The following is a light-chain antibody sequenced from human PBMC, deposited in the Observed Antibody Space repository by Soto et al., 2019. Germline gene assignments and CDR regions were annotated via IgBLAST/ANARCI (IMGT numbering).Light chain of an antibody. Sequence: QAVVTQPPSVSGAPGQRVTISCTGSSSNIGADYDVHWYRQLPGTAPKLLIYVNNNRPSGVPDRFSGSKSGTSASLAITGLQAEDEADYYCQSYDSSLNRVFGGGTKLTVL. CDR1: SSNIGADYD. CDR2: VNN. V-gene: IGLV1-40*01. J-gene: IGLJ3*02. CDR3: QSYDSSLNRV.